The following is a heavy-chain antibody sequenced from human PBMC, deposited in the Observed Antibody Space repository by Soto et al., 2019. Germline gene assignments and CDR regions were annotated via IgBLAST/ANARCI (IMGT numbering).Heavy chain of an antibody. CDR2: ISYDGSNK. D-gene: IGHD1-26*01. CDR1: GFTFSSYA. V-gene: IGHV3-30-3*01. CDR3: ARGVGHDAFDI. J-gene: IGHJ3*02. Sequence: QVQLVESGGGVVQPGRSLRLSCAASGFTFSSYAMHWVRQAPGKGLEWVAVISYDGSNKYYADSLKGRFTISRDNSKNTLYLQMNSLRAEDTAVYYCARGVGHDAFDIWGQGTMVTVSS.